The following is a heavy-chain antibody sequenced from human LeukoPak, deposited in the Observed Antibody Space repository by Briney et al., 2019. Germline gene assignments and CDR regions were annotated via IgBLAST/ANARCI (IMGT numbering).Heavy chain of an antibody. CDR1: GFTFSGYE. J-gene: IGHJ4*02. Sequence: QPGGSLRLSCAASGFTFSGYEMNWVRQAPGKGLDWVSYISSSGDIRYYADSVKGRFTISRDNGKSSLYLQMNSLRAEDAAVYYCARGGGYHDSSGYTNFDYWGQGTQVTVSS. CDR2: ISSSGDIR. CDR3: ARGGGYHDSSGYTNFDY. D-gene: IGHD3-22*01. V-gene: IGHV3-48*03.